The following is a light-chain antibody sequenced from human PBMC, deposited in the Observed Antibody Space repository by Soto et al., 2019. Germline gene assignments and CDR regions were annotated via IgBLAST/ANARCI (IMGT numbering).Light chain of an antibody. CDR3: RQSYSTPRT. V-gene: IGKV1-39*01. J-gene: IGKJ1*01. Sequence: DIQMTQSPSSLSASVGDRVTITCRASQSISSYLNWYQQKPGKAPKLLIYAASSLQSGVPSRFSGSVSGTDFNLTISRLQPEDFATYYCRQSYSTPRTFGQGTKVEIK. CDR2: AAS. CDR1: QSISSY.